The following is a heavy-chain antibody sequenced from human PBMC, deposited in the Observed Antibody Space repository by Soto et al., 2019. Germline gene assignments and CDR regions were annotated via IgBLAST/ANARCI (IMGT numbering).Heavy chain of an antibody. CDR3: ARPREPGYSYGYGGSSFDY. CDR1: GGTFSSYA. CDR2: IIPIFGTA. Sequence: GASVKVSCKASGGTFSSYAISWVRQAPGQGLEWMGGIIPIFGTANYAQKFQGRVTITADKSTSTAYMELSSLRSEDTAVYYCARPREPGYSYGYGGSSFDYWGQGTLVTVSS. V-gene: IGHV1-69*06. J-gene: IGHJ4*02. D-gene: IGHD5-18*01.